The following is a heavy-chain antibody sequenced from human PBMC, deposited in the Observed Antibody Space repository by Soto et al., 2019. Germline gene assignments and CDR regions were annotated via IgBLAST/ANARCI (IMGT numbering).Heavy chain of an antibody. CDR1: GFTFSSYA. Sequence: PGGSLRLSCAASGFTFSSYAMHWVRQAPGKGLEWVAVISYDGSNKYYADSVKGRFTISRDNSKNTLYLQMNSLRAEDTAVYYCARDARRRRFLEGLFDPWGQGTLVTV. CDR2: ISYDGSNK. CDR3: ARDARRRRFLEGLFDP. J-gene: IGHJ5*02. V-gene: IGHV3-30-3*01. D-gene: IGHD3-3*01.